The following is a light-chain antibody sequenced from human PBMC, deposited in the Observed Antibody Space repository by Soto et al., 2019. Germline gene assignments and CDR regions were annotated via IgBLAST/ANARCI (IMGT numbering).Light chain of an antibody. CDR3: QHYVSCPTWT. CDR1: QSITRSF. Sequence: EIVLTQSPGTLSLSPGERATLSCRASQSITRSFLVWYQQKPGQTPRLLIHGASIRATGIPDRFSGSGSGTDFSLTISRLEPEDFAVYYCQHYVSCPTWTFGQGTKVEIK. V-gene: IGKV3-20*01. CDR2: GAS. J-gene: IGKJ1*01.